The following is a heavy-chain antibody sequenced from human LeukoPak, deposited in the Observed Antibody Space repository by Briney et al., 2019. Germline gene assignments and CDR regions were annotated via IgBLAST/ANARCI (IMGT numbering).Heavy chain of an antibody. D-gene: IGHD3-22*01. J-gene: IGHJ4*02. V-gene: IGHV3-48*03. CDR1: GLTFSSYE. Sequence: PGGSLRLSCAASGLTFSSYEMNWVRQAPGKGLEWVSYISNSGSTIYLADSVKGRFTISRDNAKNSLYLQMNSLRAEDTAVYYCAREGLYYYDSSGSKLGGLDYWGQGTLVTVSS. CDR2: ISNSGSTI. CDR3: AREGLYYYDSSGSKLGGLDY.